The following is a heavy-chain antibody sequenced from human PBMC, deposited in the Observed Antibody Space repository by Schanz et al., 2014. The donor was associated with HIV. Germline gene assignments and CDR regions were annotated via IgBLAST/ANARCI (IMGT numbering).Heavy chain of an antibody. V-gene: IGHV1-2*02. CDR3: SRNQYNLLPFDY. Sequence: QVQLVQSGAEVKKPGASVKVSCKASGYTFTDYYVHWVRQAPGQGLEGMGRIKPNNGETYYAQKFKGRVTMTRDTSISTASMELSRLRSDDTAVYFCSRNQYNLLPFDYWGQGALVTVSS. CDR1: GYTFTDYY. D-gene: IGHD1-20*01. CDR2: IKPNNGET. J-gene: IGHJ4*02.